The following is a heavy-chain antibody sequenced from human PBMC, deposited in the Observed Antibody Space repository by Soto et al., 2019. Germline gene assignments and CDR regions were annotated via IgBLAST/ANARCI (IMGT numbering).Heavy chain of an antibody. D-gene: IGHD2-15*01. CDR2: IYYSGST. J-gene: IGHJ6*02. CDR3: ARDLQLGYCSGGSCCGGMDV. CDR1: GGSISSGGYY. Sequence: TLSLTCTVSGGSISSGGYYWSGIRQHPGKGLEWIGYIYYSGSTYYNPSLKSRVTISVDTSKNQFSLKLSSVTAADTAVYYCARDLQLGYCSGGSCCGGMDVWGQGTTVTVSS. V-gene: IGHV4-31*03.